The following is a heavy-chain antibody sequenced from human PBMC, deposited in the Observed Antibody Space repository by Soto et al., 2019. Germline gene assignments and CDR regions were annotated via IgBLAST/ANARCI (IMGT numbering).Heavy chain of an antibody. D-gene: IGHD5-12*01. CDR2: IYSDGST. CDR3: ANQRGGYDRDFDY. V-gene: IGHV3-66*01. CDR1: GFTVTSNY. Sequence: EVQLVESGVGLVEPGGSLRLSCAASGFTVTSNYMSWVRQAPGKGLAWVSVIYSDGSTYYADFVKGRFTISRDNSKNTLYLQMNSLRAEDTAVYYCANQRGGYDRDFDYWAQGTLVIVSS. J-gene: IGHJ4*02.